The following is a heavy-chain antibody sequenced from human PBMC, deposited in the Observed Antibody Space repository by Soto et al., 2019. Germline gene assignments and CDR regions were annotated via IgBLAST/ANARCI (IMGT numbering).Heavy chain of an antibody. V-gene: IGHV3-7*03. CDR3: ARGRYSDY. CDR1: GFTFSSYW. Sequence: GGSLRLSCAASGFTFSSYWMTWVRRAPGKGLEWVANIKEDGSEKNYVDSVKGRFTISRDNAKNSLCMQMDSLRAEDTAVYYCARGRYSDYWGQGTLVTV. D-gene: IGHD1-26*01. CDR2: IKEDGSEK. J-gene: IGHJ4*02.